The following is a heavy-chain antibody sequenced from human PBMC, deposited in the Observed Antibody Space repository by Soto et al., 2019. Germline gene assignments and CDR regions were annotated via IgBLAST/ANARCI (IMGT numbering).Heavy chain of an antibody. Sequence: QVQLQESGPGLVKPSKTLSLTCTVSGASISGGDCYWTWIRQPPGKGLEWIGSIYYTGNTYSNPSHESRLSISVDPSNNQFALRLTSVTAPDTAIYYCPRATYDSSTYYLDYWGQGTLVTVSS. V-gene: IGHV4-30-4*01. CDR3: PRATYDSSTYYLDY. J-gene: IGHJ4*02. CDR1: GASISGGDCY. CDR2: IYYTGNT. D-gene: IGHD3-22*01.